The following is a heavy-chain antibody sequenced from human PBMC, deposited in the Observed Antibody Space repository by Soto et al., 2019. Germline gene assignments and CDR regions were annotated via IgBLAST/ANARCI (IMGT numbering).Heavy chain of an antibody. CDR3: ARDPGIAAAGTIDDY. J-gene: IGHJ4*02. Sequence: ASVKVSCKASGYTFTSYGISWVRQAPGQGLEWMGWISAYNGNTNYAQKLQGRVTMTTDTSTSTAYMELRSLRSDDTAVYYCARDPGIAAAGTIDDYWGQGTLVTVSS. V-gene: IGHV1-18*01. CDR2: ISAYNGNT. CDR1: GYTFTSYG. D-gene: IGHD6-13*01.